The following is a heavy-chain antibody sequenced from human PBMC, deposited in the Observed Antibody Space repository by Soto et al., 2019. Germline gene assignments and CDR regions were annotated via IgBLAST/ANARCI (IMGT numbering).Heavy chain of an antibody. J-gene: IGHJ5*02. V-gene: IGHV4-4*02. D-gene: IGHD1-7*01. CDR1: GGSISSNNW. Sequence: QVQLKESGPGLVKPSGTLSLTCAVSGGSISSNNWWSWLRQPPGKGLEWIGEIHPGGSNYYNPSLKSRVTMSVDTSRNRFSLRLTSVIVADTAVYFCASSRNYQALYNWFDPWGQGTLVIVSS. CDR2: IHPGGSN. CDR3: ASSRNYQALYNWFDP.